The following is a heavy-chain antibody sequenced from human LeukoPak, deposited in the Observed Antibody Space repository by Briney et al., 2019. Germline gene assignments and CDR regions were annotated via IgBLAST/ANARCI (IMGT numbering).Heavy chain of an antibody. CDR3: AKVVAAGTNHDAFDI. D-gene: IGHD6-13*01. J-gene: IGHJ3*02. CDR2: ISGSGGST. CDR1: GFTFSSYA. V-gene: IGHV3-23*01. Sequence: TGGSLRLSCAASGFTFSSYAMSWVRQAPGKGLEWVSAISGSGGSTYYADSVKGRFTISRDNSKNTLYLQMNSLRAEDTAVYYCAKVVAAGTNHDAFDIWGQGTMVTVSS.